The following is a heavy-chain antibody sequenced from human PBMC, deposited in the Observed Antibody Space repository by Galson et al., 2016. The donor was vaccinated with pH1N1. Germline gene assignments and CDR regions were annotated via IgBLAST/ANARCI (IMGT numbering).Heavy chain of an antibody. CDR2: INPNSGGT. D-gene: IGHD3-3*02. Sequence: SVKVSCKASGYMFASYGISWVRQAPGQGLEWMGWINPNSGGTNHTQKFQGRLTMTSDTSISTAYMELSRLGSDDTAVYYCAILGISGYWGQGSLVTVSS. J-gene: IGHJ4*02. CDR1: GYMFASYG. V-gene: IGHV1-2*02. CDR3: AILGISGY.